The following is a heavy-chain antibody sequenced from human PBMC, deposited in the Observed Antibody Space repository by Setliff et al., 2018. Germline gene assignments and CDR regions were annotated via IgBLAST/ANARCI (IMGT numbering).Heavy chain of an antibody. Sequence: GGSLRLSCAASGFTFSSYGMHWVRQAPGKGLEWVAVIWYDGSNKYYADSVKGRFTISRDNSKNTLYLQMNSLRAEDTAVYYCARGPWKHSAYYYYYYMDVWGKGTTVTVSS. D-gene: IGHD1-1*01. CDR1: GFTFSSYG. CDR3: ARGPWKHSAYYYYYYMDV. J-gene: IGHJ6*03. V-gene: IGHV3-33*01. CDR2: IWYDGSNK.